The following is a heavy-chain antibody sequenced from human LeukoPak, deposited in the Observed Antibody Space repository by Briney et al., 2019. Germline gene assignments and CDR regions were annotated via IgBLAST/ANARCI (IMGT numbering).Heavy chain of an antibody. CDR3: ARDYIGPDYGYGGPRGGPFDY. CDR2: ISTYNGNT. Sequence: GASVKVSCKASGYTFTSHGINWVRQAPGQGLEWMGYISTYNGNTNYAQKYQGRVTMTTDTSTSTAYMKWRSLRSDDTAVYYCARDYIGPDYGYGGPRGGPFDYWGQGTLVTVSS. CDR1: GYTFTSHG. J-gene: IGHJ4*02. V-gene: IGHV1-18*01. D-gene: IGHD5-18*01.